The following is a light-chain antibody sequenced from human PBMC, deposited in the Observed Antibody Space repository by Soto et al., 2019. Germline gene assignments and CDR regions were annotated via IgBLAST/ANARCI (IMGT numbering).Light chain of an antibody. J-gene: IGLJ1*01. V-gene: IGLV2-14*01. CDR2: EVS. CDR1: SSDIGAYTS. Sequence: QSVLTQPASVSGSPGQSITISCTGTSSDIGAYTSVSWYQHHPDKAPKVMIYEVSKRPSGVSIRFSGSKSGNTASLTISGLQAEDEAHYYCSSYIGDNRSYVFGTGTKVTVL. CDR3: SSYIGDNRSYV.